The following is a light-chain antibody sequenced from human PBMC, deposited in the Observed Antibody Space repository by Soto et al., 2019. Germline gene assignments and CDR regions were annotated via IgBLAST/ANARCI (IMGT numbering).Light chain of an antibody. V-gene: IGKV4-1*01. CDR1: QPVLSRSNNKNY. CDR2: WAS. Sequence: DIVMTQSPDSLAVSLGERATINCKSSQPVLSRSNNKNYLSWYQQKPGQPPKLLISWASTRESGVTDRFSGSGSGTDFTLTISTLQAEDVAVYYCQQYDSAPWAFGPGTKVEIQ. J-gene: IGKJ1*01. CDR3: QQYDSAPWA.